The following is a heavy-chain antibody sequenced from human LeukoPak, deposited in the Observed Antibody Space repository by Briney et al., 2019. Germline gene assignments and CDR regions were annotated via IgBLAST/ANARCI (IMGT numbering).Heavy chain of an antibody. CDR1: GFTFSSYG. CDR2: IRYDGSNK. V-gene: IGHV3-30*02. CDR3: ANFGYYDILTGYYNGGY. J-gene: IGHJ4*02. D-gene: IGHD3-9*01. Sequence: GGSLRLSCAASGFTFSSYGMHWVRQAPGKGLEWVAFIRYDGSNKYYADSVKGRFTISRDNSKNTLYLQMNSLRAEDTAVYYCANFGYYDILTGYYNGGYWGQGTLVTVSS.